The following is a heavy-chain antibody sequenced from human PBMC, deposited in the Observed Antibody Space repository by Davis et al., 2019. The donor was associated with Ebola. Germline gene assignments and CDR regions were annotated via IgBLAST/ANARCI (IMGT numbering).Heavy chain of an antibody. D-gene: IGHD6-19*01. V-gene: IGHV1-2*06. CDR3: AVAVAGTPDQFDY. J-gene: IGHJ4*02. CDR2: INPHNGAT. CDR1: GYTFTYRY. Sequence: ASVKVSCKASGYTFTYRYLHWVRQAPGQGLEWMGRINPHNGATNFAQKFQGRVTMPRDTSIATAYMELSRLRSDDTAMYYCAVAVAGTPDQFDYWGQGTLVTVSS.